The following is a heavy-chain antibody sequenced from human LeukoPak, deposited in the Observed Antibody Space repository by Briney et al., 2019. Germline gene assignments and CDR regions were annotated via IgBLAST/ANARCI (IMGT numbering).Heavy chain of an antibody. CDR1: GGSISSGSYY. D-gene: IGHD6-6*01. J-gene: IGHJ4*02. CDR3: ARHSVSYVLSIAARRFDY. CDR2: IYTSGST. Sequence: SQTLSLTCTVSGGSISSGSYYWSWIRQPAGKGLEWIGRIYTSGSTNYNPSLKSRVTISVDTSKNQFSLKLSSVTAADTAVYYCARHSVSYVLSIAARRFDYWGQGTLVTVSS. V-gene: IGHV4-61*02.